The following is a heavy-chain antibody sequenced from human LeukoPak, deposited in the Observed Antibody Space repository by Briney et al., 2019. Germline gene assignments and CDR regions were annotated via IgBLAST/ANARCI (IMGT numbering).Heavy chain of an antibody. CDR1: GFTFSSYA. CDR3: ARDRQRWLQLGWFDP. D-gene: IGHD5-24*01. Sequence: PGGSLRLSCAASGFTFSSYATSWVRQAPGKGLEWVSAISSSSSYIYYADSVKGRFTISRDNAKNSLYLQMNSLRAEDTAVYYCARDRQRWLQLGWFDPWGQGTLVTVSS. J-gene: IGHJ5*02. V-gene: IGHV3-21*01. CDR2: ISSSSSYI.